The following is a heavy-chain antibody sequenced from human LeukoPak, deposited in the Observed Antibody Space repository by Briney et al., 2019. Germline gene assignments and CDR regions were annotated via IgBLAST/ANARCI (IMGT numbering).Heavy chain of an antibody. D-gene: IGHD4/OR15-4a*01. Sequence: GGTLRLSCAASGFTFSSYGMSWVRQAPGKGLGWVSAISGSGGSTYYADSVKGRFTISRDNSKNTLYLQMNSLRAEDTAVYYCAKVSAGAYFDYWGQGTLVTVSS. V-gene: IGHV3-23*01. CDR2: ISGSGGST. CDR3: AKVSAGAYFDY. CDR1: GFTFSSYG. J-gene: IGHJ4*02.